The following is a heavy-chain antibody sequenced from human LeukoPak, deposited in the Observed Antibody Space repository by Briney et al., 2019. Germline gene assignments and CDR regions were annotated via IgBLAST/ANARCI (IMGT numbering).Heavy chain of an antibody. Sequence: GGSLRLSCAASGFTFSNYWMHWVRQAPGKGLVWVSRINSDGINTSYADSVKGRFTISRDNANNLLYLQMNSLRAEDTAVYYCARESFAARWDWGQGTLVTVSS. V-gene: IGHV3-74*01. D-gene: IGHD6-6*01. J-gene: IGHJ4*02. CDR1: GFTFSNYW. CDR2: INSDGINT. CDR3: ARESFAARWD.